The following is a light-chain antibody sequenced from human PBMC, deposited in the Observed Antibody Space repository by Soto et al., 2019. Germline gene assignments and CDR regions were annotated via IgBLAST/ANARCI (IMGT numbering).Light chain of an antibody. Sequence: VIWMTQSPSLLSASTGDRVTISCRMSQAISTHLAWYQQKPGEAPELLIYGASTLQSGVPSRLSGSGSGTDFTLTISCLQSEDFATYYCQLYDSFPRTFGQGTRVEIK. CDR1: QAISTH. CDR3: QLYDSFPRT. CDR2: GAS. J-gene: IGKJ1*01. V-gene: IGKV1D-8*01.